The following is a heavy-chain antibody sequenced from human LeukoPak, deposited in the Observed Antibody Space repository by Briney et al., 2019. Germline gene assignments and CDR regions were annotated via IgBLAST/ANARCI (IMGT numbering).Heavy chain of an antibody. J-gene: IGHJ4*02. CDR3: AREATEHNDFWRGYSTHFDY. D-gene: IGHD3-3*01. V-gene: IGHV1-69*13. CDR1: GGTFSSYA. CDR2: IIPIFGTA. Sequence: GASVKVSCKASGGTFSSYAISWVRQAPGQGLEWMGGIIPIFGTANYAQKFQGRVTITADESTSTAYMELSSLRSEDTAVYYCAREATEHNDFWRGYSTHFDYWGQGTLVTVSS.